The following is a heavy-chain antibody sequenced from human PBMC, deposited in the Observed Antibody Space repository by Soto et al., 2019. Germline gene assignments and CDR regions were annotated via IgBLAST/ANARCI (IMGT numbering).Heavy chain of an antibody. CDR1: GGSFSGYY. CDR2: INHSGST. CDR3: ARGRYEKSLGSYRPYYYYYYYMDV. D-gene: IGHD3-16*02. J-gene: IGHJ6*03. V-gene: IGHV4-34*01. Sequence: QVQLQQWGAGLLKPSETLSLTCAVYGGSFSGYYWSWIRQPPGKGLEWIGEINHSGSTNYNPSLKSRVTISVDTSKNQFSLKLSSVTAADTAVYYCARGRYEKSLGSYRPYYYYYYYMDVWGKGTTVTISS.